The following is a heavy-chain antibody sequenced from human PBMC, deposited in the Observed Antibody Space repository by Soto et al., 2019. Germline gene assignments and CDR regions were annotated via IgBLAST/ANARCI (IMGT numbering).Heavy chain of an antibody. J-gene: IGHJ5*02. CDR2: IYYNGNT. D-gene: IGHD2-2*02. CDR3: ARDGSTSGYIWFDP. V-gene: IGHV4-59*01. Sequence: SETLSLTCTVSGDSISGYYWNWIRQPPGKGLEWIGYIYYNGNTNYNPSLKSRVTISVDTSKNQFSLKLNSVTAADTAVYYCARDGSTSGYIWFDPWGQGTLVTVSS. CDR1: GDSISGYY.